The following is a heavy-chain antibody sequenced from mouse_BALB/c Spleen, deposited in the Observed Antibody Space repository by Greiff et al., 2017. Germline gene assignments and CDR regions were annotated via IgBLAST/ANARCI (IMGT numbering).Heavy chain of an antibody. D-gene: IGHD4-1*01. Sequence: EVKLMESGGGLVQPGGSRKLSCAASGFTFSDYGMAWVRQAPGKGPEWVAFISNLAYSIYYADTVTGRFTISRENAKNTLYLEMSSLRSEDTAMYYCARIFWDNYAMDYWGQGTSVTVSS. CDR1: GFTFSDYG. J-gene: IGHJ4*01. CDR2: ISNLAYSI. CDR3: ARIFWDNYAMDY. V-gene: IGHV5-15*02.